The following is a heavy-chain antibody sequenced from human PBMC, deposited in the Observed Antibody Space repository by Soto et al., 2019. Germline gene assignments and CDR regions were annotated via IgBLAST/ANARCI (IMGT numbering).Heavy chain of an antibody. CDR2: ISSSSNYI. Sequence: EVQLVESGGGLVKPGGSLRLSCAASGFTFSSYSMNWVRQAPGKGLEWVSSISSSSNYIYYADSVRGRFTISRDSAKNSLSLQMNSPRAEDTAVYYCARGDWFDPWGQGTLVTVSS. CDR3: ARGDWFDP. CDR1: GFTFSSYS. J-gene: IGHJ5*02. V-gene: IGHV3-21*01.